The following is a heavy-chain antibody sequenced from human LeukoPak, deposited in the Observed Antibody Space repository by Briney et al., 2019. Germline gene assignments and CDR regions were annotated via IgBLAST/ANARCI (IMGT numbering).Heavy chain of an antibody. Sequence: GGSLRLSCAASGFTFSSYAMSWVRQAPGKGLEWVSDTSGSGGSTYYADSVKGRFTISRDNSKNELHLQMNSLRAEDTAVYYCAKDPDYYDSSGALGYWGQGTLVTVSS. CDR2: TSGSGGST. D-gene: IGHD3-22*01. CDR1: GFTFSSYA. V-gene: IGHV3-23*01. CDR3: AKDPDYYDSSGALGY. J-gene: IGHJ4*02.